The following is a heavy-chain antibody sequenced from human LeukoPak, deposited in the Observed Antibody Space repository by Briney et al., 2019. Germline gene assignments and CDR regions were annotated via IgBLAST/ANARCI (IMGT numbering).Heavy chain of an antibody. D-gene: IGHD1-26*01. J-gene: IGHJ4*02. CDR2: MYYDGST. CDR1: GGSIYSTTFY. CDR3: ARRSDSGSDDGEDYFDY. Sequence: PSETLSLACTVSGGSIYSTTFYWGWIRQPPGKVLEWIGSMYYDGSTYHNPSLKSRVTISVDTSNNQSSLKLTSVTAADTAVYFCARRSDSGSDDGEDYFDYWGQGTLVTVSS. V-gene: IGHV4-39*01.